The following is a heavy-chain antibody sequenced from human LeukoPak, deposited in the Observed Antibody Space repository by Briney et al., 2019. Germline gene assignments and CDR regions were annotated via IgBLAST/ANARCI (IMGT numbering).Heavy chain of an antibody. D-gene: IGHD6-6*01. CDR3: AGHEFGSSSAAFDS. J-gene: IGHJ3*01. Sequence: PSETLSLTCAVHVGSFSNYLWSWFRQPPGKGLEYIGEINHSGYTTYNPSLKSRVTISVDTSKNQFSLNMISVTAADTAVYYCAGHEFGSSSAAFDSWGQGTMVIVSS. V-gene: IGHV4-34*01. CDR2: INHSGYT. CDR1: VGSFSNYL.